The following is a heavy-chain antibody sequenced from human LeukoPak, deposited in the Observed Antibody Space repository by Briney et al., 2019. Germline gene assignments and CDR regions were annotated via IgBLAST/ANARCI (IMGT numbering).Heavy chain of an antibody. CDR2: IKQDGSEK. CDR3: ARDGYPYAMDV. V-gene: IGHV3-7*01. Sequence: GGSLRLSCAASGFTFSDHWMRWVRQAPGKGLEWVANIKQDGSEKYYVDSVKGRFTISRDNGKRSLYLQMNSLRAEDTAVYYCARDGYPYAMDVCGQGTTVTVS. J-gene: IGHJ6*02. D-gene: IGHD6-25*01. CDR1: GFTFSDHW.